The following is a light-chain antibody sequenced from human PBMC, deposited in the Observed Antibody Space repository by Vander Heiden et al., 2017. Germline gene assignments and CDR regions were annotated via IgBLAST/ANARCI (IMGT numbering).Light chain of an antibody. CDR3: SAWDSSLSPHVV. V-gene: IGLV10-54*04. J-gene: IGLJ2*01. CDR1: SNNVGNQG. Sequence: AGLTQPPSVSKGLRQTATLTCTGNSNNVGNQGAAWLQQHQGHPPKLLSYRNNNRPSGISERFSASRSGNTASLTITGLQPADEADYYCSAWDSSLSPHVVFGGGTKLTVL. CDR2: RNN.